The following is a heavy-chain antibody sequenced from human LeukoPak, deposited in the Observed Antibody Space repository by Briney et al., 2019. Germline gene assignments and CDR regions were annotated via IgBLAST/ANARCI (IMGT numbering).Heavy chain of an antibody. Sequence: ASVKVSCKASGYTFTSSAIHWLRQAPGHRLEWLGWINAGNGDAKYSQNFQGRVTFSRDTSASTAYVELSSLRSEDTAVFYCARVWCPSGSCDSAFDYWGQGTLVTVSS. D-gene: IGHD2-15*01. CDR2: INAGNGDA. J-gene: IGHJ4*02. CDR1: GYTFTSSA. V-gene: IGHV1-3*01. CDR3: ARVWCPSGSCDSAFDY.